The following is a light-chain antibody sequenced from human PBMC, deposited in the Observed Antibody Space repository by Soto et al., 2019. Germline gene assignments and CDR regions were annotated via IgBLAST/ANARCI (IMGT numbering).Light chain of an antibody. V-gene: IGKV1-39*01. CDR3: QQSYRMAHPK. CDR1: PSIRSY. CDR2: GSS. Sequence: DIQMNHYQSSLSASIGDRVTITCRASPSIRSYLNWYQQRRGKAPKLLIFGSSNLQSGVHSRFSGSGSATEFTLTISSRHPHDFSTYYCQQSYRMAHPKFGGGT. J-gene: IGKJ4*01.